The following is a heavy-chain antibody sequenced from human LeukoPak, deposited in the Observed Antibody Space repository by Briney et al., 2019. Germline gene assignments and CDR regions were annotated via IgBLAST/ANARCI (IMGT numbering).Heavy chain of an antibody. J-gene: IGHJ5*02. V-gene: IGHV1-2*02. CDR3: VRSKSKSFDP. Sequence: ASVKVSCKASGHIFTNYYLHWVRPAPGQGLEWMAWLNPNNGDTNYAQNLKGRVTVTRDTSIDTAYMELSSLRCDDTAVYYCVRSKSKSFDPWGEGTLVTVSS. CDR1: GHIFTNYY. CDR2: LNPNNGDT.